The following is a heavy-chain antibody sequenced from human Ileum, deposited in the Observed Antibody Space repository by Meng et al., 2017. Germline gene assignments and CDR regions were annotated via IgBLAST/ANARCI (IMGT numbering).Heavy chain of an antibody. Sequence: KVSCKASGYTFTHHWIGWVRQLPGQGLEWMGIIFPGGSDIRYSPSFQGQVSPSVDRSTNTAYLQWSSLKTSDTAMYYCTRVGVSATTGFDYWGQGSLVTVSS. CDR1: GYTFTHHW. CDR3: TRVGVSATTGFDY. J-gene: IGHJ4*02. V-gene: IGHV5-51*01. D-gene: IGHD1-1*01. CDR2: IFPGGSDI.